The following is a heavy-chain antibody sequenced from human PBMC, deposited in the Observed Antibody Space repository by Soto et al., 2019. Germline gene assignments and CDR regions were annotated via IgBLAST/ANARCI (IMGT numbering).Heavy chain of an antibody. CDR3: MTTTGAYSYDSSY. V-gene: IGHV4-30-4*08. Sequence: QVQLQESGPGLVKPSQTLSLTCTVSGDSINNDDHFWTWIRQRPGQGLEWIGYIFYSGATYYNPSLEARVTISIDKSRKYFSLDLSSVTAADTAVYYCMTTTGAYSYDSSYWGQGTLVTVSS. D-gene: IGHD3-22*01. CDR1: GDSINNDDHF. CDR2: IFYSGAT. J-gene: IGHJ4*02.